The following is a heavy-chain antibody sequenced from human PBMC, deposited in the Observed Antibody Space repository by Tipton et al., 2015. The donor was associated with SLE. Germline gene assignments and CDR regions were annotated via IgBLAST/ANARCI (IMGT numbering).Heavy chain of an antibody. CDR1: GGSMSNYC. CDR2: IYYSGST. Sequence: TLSLTCTVSGGSMSNYCWSWIRQPPGKGLEWIGYIYYSGSTSYNPSLKSRVTISVDTSKNQFSLKLSSVTAADTAVYYCARVNSGWHGHDAFDIWGQGTMVTVSS. D-gene: IGHD6-19*01. V-gene: IGHV4-59*01. J-gene: IGHJ3*02. CDR3: ARVNSGWHGHDAFDI.